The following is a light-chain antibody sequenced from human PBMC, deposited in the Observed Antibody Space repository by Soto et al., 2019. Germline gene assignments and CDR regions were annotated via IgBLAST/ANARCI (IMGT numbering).Light chain of an antibody. Sequence: DIQMNKSPSSLSASVGDRVTITCQASQDISNYLNWYQQKPGKAPKLLIYDASNLETGVPSRLSGSGSGTDFTFTISSLQHEDIATYYCQQYDNLPLTFGGGTKVDIK. CDR3: QQYDNLPLT. CDR2: DAS. CDR1: QDISNY. J-gene: IGKJ4*01. V-gene: IGKV1-33*01.